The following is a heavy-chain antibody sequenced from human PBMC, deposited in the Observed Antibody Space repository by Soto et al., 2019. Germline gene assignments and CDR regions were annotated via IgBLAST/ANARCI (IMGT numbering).Heavy chain of an antibody. Sequence: GGSLRLSCAASGFTFSDYYMSWIRQAPGKGLEWVSYISSSSSYTNYADSVKGRFTISRDNAKNSLYLQMNSLRAEDTAVYYCARPRIVGATPYDYWGQGTLVTVSS. J-gene: IGHJ4*02. V-gene: IGHV3-11*06. D-gene: IGHD1-26*01. CDR2: ISSSSSYT. CDR1: GFTFSDYY. CDR3: ARPRIVGATPYDY.